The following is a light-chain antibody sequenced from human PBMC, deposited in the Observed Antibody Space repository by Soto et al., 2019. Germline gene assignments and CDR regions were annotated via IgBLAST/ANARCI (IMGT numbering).Light chain of an antibody. J-gene: IGLJ3*02. CDR2: DVR. Sequence: QSALTQPASVSGSPGQSITISCTGTRSDVGGYNYVSWYQQHSGKAPKLMIYDVRNRPSGVSNRFSGSKSGNTASLTISGLQVEDEADYYCNSYTSSSTWVFGGGTKFTVL. CDR3: NSYTSSSTWV. CDR1: RSDVGGYNY. V-gene: IGLV2-14*01.